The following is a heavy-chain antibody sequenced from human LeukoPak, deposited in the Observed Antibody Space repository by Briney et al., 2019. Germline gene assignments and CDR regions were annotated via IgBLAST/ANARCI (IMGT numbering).Heavy chain of an antibody. Sequence: PSETLSLTCTVSGGSISSSSYYWGWLRQPPGKGLEWIGSIYYSGCTYYNPSLNTRVTISLATTNNQFPLKLSSVTAAETAVYYCATSYGSGYWVYWGQGTLVTVSS. CDR3: ATSYGSGYWVY. CDR2: IYYSGCT. D-gene: IGHD3-22*01. V-gene: IGHV4-39*01. J-gene: IGHJ4*02. CDR1: GGSISSSSYY.